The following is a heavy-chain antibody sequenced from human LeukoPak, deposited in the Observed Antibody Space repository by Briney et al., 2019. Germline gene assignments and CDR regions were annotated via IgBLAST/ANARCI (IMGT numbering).Heavy chain of an antibody. D-gene: IGHD3-22*01. CDR3: VRSDFYGGIGYYYGY. V-gene: IGHV3-74*01. Sequence: PGGSLRLSCAASGFTFSTFWMHWVRQDPGKGLVWVSRINRDGTTTTYADSVKGRFTISRDNAKNTLYLQMNSLRVEDTAVYYCVRSDFYGGIGYYYGYWGQGTLVTVSS. CDR1: GFTFSTFW. J-gene: IGHJ4*02. CDR2: INRDGTTT.